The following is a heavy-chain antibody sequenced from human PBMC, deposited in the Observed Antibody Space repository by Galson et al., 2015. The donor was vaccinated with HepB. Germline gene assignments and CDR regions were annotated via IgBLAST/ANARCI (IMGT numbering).Heavy chain of an antibody. Sequence: SLRLSCAASGFTFSSYAMSWVRQAPGKGLEWVSAISGSGGSTYYADSVKGRFTISRDNSKNTLYLQMNSLRAEDTAVYYCAKAMKWWGLPEYFQHWGQGTLVTVSS. J-gene: IGHJ1*01. CDR1: GFTFSSYA. D-gene: IGHD2-15*01. V-gene: IGHV3-23*01. CDR2: ISGSGGST. CDR3: AKAMKWWGLPEYFQH.